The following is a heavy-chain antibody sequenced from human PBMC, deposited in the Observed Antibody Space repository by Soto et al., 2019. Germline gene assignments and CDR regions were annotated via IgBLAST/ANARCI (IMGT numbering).Heavy chain of an antibody. D-gene: IGHD1-1*01. V-gene: IGHV3-7*03. J-gene: IGHJ6*02. CDR1: GFRFSDYP. Sequence: GGSLRLSCVGSGFRFSDYPLNWVRQAPGQGLEWVANIKRRGTSTNYVDSVRGRFSTSRDNTRNSFYLNMDSLRVGDTATYYCVRGTPTPGLDIWGRGTTVTVSS. CDR2: IKRRGTST. CDR3: VRGTPTPGLDI.